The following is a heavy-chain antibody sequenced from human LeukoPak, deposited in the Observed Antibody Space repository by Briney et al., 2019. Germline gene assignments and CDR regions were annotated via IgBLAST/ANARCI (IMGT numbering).Heavy chain of an antibody. CDR3: AKNQIPFRWELPAFDI. CDR2: IRYDGSNK. Sequence: PEGSLRLSCAASGFTFSSYGVHWVRQAPGKGLEWVAFIRYDGSNKYYADSVKGRFTISRDNSKNTLYLQMNSLRAEDTAVYYCAKNQIPFRWELPAFDIWGQGTMVTVSS. V-gene: IGHV3-30*02. CDR1: GFTFSSYG. J-gene: IGHJ3*02. D-gene: IGHD1-26*01.